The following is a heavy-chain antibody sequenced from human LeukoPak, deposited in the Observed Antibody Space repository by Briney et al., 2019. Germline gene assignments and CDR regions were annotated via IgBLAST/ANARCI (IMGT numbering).Heavy chain of an antibody. V-gene: IGHV5-51*01. CDR1: GYSFTIYW. D-gene: IGHD3-22*01. CDR3: ARMPSHYDSSGSPLGP. J-gene: IGHJ5*02. CDR2: IYPGDSDT. Sequence: GESLKISCKGSGYSFTIYWIGWVRQMPGKGLEWMGIIYPGDSDTRYSPSFQGQVTISADKSISTAYLQSSSLKASDTAMYYCARMPSHYDSSGSPLGPWGQGTLVTVSS.